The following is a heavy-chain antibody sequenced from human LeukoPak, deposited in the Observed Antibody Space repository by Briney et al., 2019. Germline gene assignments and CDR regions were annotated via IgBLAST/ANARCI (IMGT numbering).Heavy chain of an antibody. D-gene: IGHD2/OR15-2a*01. CDR1: GGSISTSAFY. V-gene: IGHV4-39*01. CDR3: ARQISDYYYYYMDV. J-gene: IGHJ6*03. Sequence: SETLSLTCTVSGGSISTSAFYWGWIRQPPGKGLEWIWSIYDSGNEFYNPSLKSRVTISADTSKNQFSLKLNSVTAADTAMYYCARQISDYYYYYMDVWGEGITVTVSS. CDR2: IYDSGNE.